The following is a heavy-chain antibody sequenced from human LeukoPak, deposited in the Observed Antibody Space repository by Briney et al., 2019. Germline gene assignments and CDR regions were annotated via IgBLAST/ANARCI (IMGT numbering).Heavy chain of an antibody. J-gene: IGHJ4*02. V-gene: IGHV4-31*03. Sequence: SETLSLTCTVSGGSISSGGYYWSWIRQHPGKGLEWIGYIYYSGSTYYNPSLKSRVTISVGTSKNQFSLKLSSVTAADTAVYYCARAYDILTGYWPVDYWGQGTLVTVSS. CDR3: ARAYDILTGYWPVDY. D-gene: IGHD3-9*01. CDR1: GGSISSGGYY. CDR2: IYYSGST.